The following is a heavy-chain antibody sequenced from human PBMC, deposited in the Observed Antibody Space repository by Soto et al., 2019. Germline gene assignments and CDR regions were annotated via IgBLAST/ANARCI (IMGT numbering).Heavy chain of an antibody. CDR2: INGSSSTM. CDR1: GFTFGIYS. Sequence: PGGSLRLSCAASGFTFGIYSMNWVRQAPGKGLEWISYINGSSSTMYYADSVKGRFIISRDNADNSLHLQMNSLRDADTAVYYCARGDRFRCSGDRCFSDGLFLSWGQGTLVTVSS. D-gene: IGHD2-15*01. CDR3: ARGDRFRCSGDRCFSDGLFLS. V-gene: IGHV3-48*02. J-gene: IGHJ5*02.